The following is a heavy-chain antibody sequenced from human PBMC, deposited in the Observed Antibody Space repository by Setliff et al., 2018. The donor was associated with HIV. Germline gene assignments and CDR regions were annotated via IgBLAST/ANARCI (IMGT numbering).Heavy chain of an antibody. CDR2: LKSNAEGGTA. J-gene: IGHJ3*02. Sequence: GGSLRLSCAGSGFTLSNAWMSWIRQAPGKGLEWVARLKSNAEGGTADYAAPVRRRFTISRDDSKNTLYLLINSLKVEDKAVYYCTTFLRGVGTDVFDIWGQGTMVTVSS. V-gene: IGHV3-15*01. D-gene: IGHD2-8*01. CDR1: GFTLSNAW. CDR3: TTFLRGVGTDVFDI.